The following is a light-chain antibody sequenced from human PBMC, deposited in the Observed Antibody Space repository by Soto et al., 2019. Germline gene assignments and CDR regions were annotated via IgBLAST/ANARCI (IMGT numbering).Light chain of an antibody. V-gene: IGLV2-14*01. CDR1: SSDVGAYNF. Sequence: QSSLTHSASVSGSPGQSITISCTGSSSDVGAYNFVSWYQHHPGKAPKLILYEVTTHPSGVSSRFSGSKSGNTASLTISGLQADDEANYYCSSYTSSNTPYVFGTGTKVTVL. CDR2: EVT. CDR3: SSYTSSNTPYV. J-gene: IGLJ1*01.